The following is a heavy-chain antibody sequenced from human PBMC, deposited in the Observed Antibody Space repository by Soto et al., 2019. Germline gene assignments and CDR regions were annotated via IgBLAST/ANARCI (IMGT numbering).Heavy chain of an antibody. CDR1: GFTFSSYS. CDR2: ISSSSSYM. D-gene: IGHD6-19*01. J-gene: IGHJ4*02. Sequence: PGGSLRLSCAASGFTFSSYSMNWVRQAPGKGLEWVSSISSSSSYMYYADSVKGRFTISRDNAKNSLYLQMNSLRAEDTAVYYCARDMDSSGWPDYWVQGTLVTVS. CDR3: ARDMDSSGWPDY. V-gene: IGHV3-21*01.